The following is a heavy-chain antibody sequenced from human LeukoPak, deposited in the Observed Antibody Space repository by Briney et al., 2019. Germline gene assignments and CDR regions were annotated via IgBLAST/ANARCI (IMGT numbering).Heavy chain of an antibody. V-gene: IGHV3-23*01. CDR3: AKDRSVIPAAIPDY. CDR2: ISSGGRTV. CDR1: GFTFSSYA. Sequence: PGGSLRLSCAASGFTFSSYAVSWVRQAPGKGLEWVSAISSGGRTVFYADSVKGRFTISRDNSKNTLYLQMNSLTVEDTAVYYCAKDRSVIPAAIPDYWGQGILVIVSS. J-gene: IGHJ4*02. D-gene: IGHD2-2*01.